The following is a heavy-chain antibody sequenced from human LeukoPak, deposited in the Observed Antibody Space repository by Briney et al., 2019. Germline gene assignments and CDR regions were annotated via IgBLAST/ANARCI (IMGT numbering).Heavy chain of an antibody. CDR3: ARQLITIFGVVISLDY. V-gene: IGHV4-39*01. D-gene: IGHD3-3*01. CDR1: GGSISSSSYY. CDR2: IYYSGST. J-gene: IGHJ4*02. Sequence: PSETLSLTCTVSGGSISSSSYYWGWIRQPPGKGLEWIGSIYYSGSTYYNPSLKSRVTISVDTSKNQFSLKLSSVTAADTAVYYCARQLITIFGVVISLDYWGQGTLVTVSS.